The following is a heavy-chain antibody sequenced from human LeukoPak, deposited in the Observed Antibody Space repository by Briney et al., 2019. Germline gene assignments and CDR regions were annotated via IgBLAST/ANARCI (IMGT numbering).Heavy chain of an antibody. Sequence: ASVKVSCKASGYTFTSYYMHWVRQAPGQGLEWMGIINPSGGSTSYAQKFQGRVTMTRDTSTSTVYMELSGLRSDDTAVYYCAGWSTSGFDYWGQGTLVTVSS. J-gene: IGHJ4*02. V-gene: IGHV1-46*01. CDR2: INPSGGST. CDR3: AGWSTSGFDY. D-gene: IGHD2-2*01. CDR1: GYTFTSYY.